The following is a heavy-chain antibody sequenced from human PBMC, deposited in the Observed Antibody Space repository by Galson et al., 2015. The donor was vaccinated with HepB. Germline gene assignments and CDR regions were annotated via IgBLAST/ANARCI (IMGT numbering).Heavy chain of an antibody. CDR3: VRDRLYSSGYYAAPGHFDY. CDR2: IYYSGST. Sequence: TLSLTCTVSGGSISSGDYYWSWIRQPPGKGLEWIGYIYYSGSTYYNPSLKSRVTISVDTSKNQFSLKLSSVTAADTAVYYCVRDRLYSSGYYAAPGHFDYWGQGTLVTVSS. V-gene: IGHV4-30-4*01. CDR1: GGSISSGDYY. D-gene: IGHD3-22*01. J-gene: IGHJ4*02.